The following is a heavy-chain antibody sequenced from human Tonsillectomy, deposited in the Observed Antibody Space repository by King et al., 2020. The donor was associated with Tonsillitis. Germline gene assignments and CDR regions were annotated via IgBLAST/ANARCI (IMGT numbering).Heavy chain of an antibody. D-gene: IGHD3-22*01. V-gene: IGHV3-30*02. J-gene: IGHJ4*02. Sequence: VQLVESGGGVVQPGGSLRLSCAASGFTFSSYGMHWVRPAPGKGLEWVAFIRYDGSNKYYADSVKGRFTISRDQSKNTLYLQMNSLRAEGTAVYYCAKGSVYDSSGPNTDSWGQGTLVTVSS. CDR1: GFTFSSYG. CDR2: IRYDGSNK. CDR3: AKGSVYDSSGPNTDS.